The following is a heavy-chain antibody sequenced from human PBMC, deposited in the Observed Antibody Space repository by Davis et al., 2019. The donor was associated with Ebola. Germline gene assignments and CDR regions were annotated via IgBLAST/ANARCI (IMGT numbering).Heavy chain of an antibody. D-gene: IGHD6-13*01. V-gene: IGHV4-34*01. Sequence: MPSETLSLTCAVYGGSFSGYYWSWIRQPPGKGLEWIGEINHSGSTNYNPSLKSRVTMSVDTSKNQFSLKLTSVTAADTAVYVCARGNTIAAAGTGYYFDYWGQGTLVTVSS. CDR3: ARGNTIAAAGTGYYFDY. CDR1: GGSFSGYY. CDR2: INHSGST. J-gene: IGHJ4*02.